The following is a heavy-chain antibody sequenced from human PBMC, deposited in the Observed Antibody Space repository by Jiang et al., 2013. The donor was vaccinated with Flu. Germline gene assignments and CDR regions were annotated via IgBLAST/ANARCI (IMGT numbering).Heavy chain of an antibody. Sequence: GGLVQPGGSLRLSCAASGFTFSSYEMNWVRQAPGKGLEWVSYISSSGSTIYYADSVKGRFTISRDNAKNSLYLQMNSLRAEDTAVYYCARVGGDDYSNRFLFAFYYFDYWGQGTLVTVSS. CDR1: GFTFSSYE. J-gene: IGHJ4*02. CDR2: ISSSGSTI. D-gene: IGHD4-11*01. V-gene: IGHV3-48*03. CDR3: ARVGGDDYSNRFLFAFYYFDY.